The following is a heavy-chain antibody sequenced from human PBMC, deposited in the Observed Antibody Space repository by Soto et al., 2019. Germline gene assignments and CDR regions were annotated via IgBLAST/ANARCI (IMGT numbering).Heavy chain of an antibody. CDR3: AREGIHLGDLSHDY. CDR2: IWYDGSNK. Sequence: QVQLVESGGGVVQPGRSLRLSCAASGFTFSSYGMHWVRQAPGTGLEWVAVIWYDGSNKYYADSVKGRFTISRDNSKNTLYLQMNSLRAEDTAVYYCAREGIHLGDLSHDYWGQGTLVTVAS. D-gene: IGHD3-16*02. J-gene: IGHJ4*02. CDR1: GFTFSSYG. V-gene: IGHV3-33*01.